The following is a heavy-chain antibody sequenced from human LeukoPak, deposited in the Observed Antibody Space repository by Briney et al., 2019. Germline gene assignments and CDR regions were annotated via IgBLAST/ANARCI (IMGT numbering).Heavy chain of an antibody. Sequence: GGSLRLSCAASGFTFSDFHMCWIRQAPGKGLEWVSFSSTSGSAIFYADSVKGRFTISRDNAKNSLYLQMNSLRAEDTAVYYCARERADALDIWGPGTMVTVSS. V-gene: IGHV3-11*01. CDR3: ARERADALDI. J-gene: IGHJ3*02. CDR1: GFTFSDFH. CDR2: SSTSGSAI.